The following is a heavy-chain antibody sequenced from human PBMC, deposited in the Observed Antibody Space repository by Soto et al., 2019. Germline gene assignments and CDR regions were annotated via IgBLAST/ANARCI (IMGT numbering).Heavy chain of an antibody. J-gene: IGHJ1*01. V-gene: IGHV1-18*01. Sequence: ASVKVSGKASGYTFTSYGISWVRQAPGQGLEWMGWISAYNGNTNYAQKLQGRVTMTTDTSTSTAYMELRSLRSDDTAVYYCARELDYYDSSGMVFQHWGQGTLVTVSS. CDR3: ARELDYYDSSGMVFQH. CDR2: ISAYNGNT. CDR1: GYTFTSYG. D-gene: IGHD3-22*01.